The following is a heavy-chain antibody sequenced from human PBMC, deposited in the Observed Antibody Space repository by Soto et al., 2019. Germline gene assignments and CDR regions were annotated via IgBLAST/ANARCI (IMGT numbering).Heavy chain of an antibody. CDR1: GFTFSTFA. J-gene: IGHJ4*02. CDR2: ITGGSGFT. Sequence: EVQLLESGGGFVQPGGSLRLSCAASGFTFSTFAMNWVRQAPGKGLEWVSGITGGSGFTFYADSVKGRFTISRDDSENTLLLQMSSLRAEVTAKYYCAKSGPTNYFDVWGQGTLVTVSS. V-gene: IGHV3-23*01. D-gene: IGHD1-26*01. CDR3: AKSGPTNYFDV.